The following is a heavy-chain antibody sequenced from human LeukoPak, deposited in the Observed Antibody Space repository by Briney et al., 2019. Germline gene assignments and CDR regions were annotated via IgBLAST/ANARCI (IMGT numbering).Heavy chain of an antibody. D-gene: IGHD3-10*01. CDR1: GFTFGSYW. CDR2: ISSTTSYI. J-gene: IGHJ6*03. Sequence: GGSLRLSCAASGFTFGSYWMSWVRQAPGKGLEWVSSISSTTSYIYYADSVKGRFTVSRDNAKNSLYLQMNSLSAEDTAVYFCARDFAPPSGSYFKYYYYMDVWGKGTTVTVSS. V-gene: IGHV3-21*01. CDR3: ARDFAPPSGSYFKYYYYMDV.